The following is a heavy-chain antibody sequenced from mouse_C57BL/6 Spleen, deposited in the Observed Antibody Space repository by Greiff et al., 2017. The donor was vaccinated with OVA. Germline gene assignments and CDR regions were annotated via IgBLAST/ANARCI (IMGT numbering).Heavy chain of an antibody. Sequence: DVHLVESGGGLVQPGGSLSLSCAASGFTFTDYYMSWVRQPPGKALEWLGFIRNNANGYTTEYSASVKGRFTISRDNSPSILYLQMNALRAEDSATYYCARYTRRYFDVWGTGTTVTVSS. CDR1: GFTFTDYY. V-gene: IGHV7-3*01. CDR3: ARYTRRYFDV. J-gene: IGHJ1*03. CDR2: IRNNANGYTT.